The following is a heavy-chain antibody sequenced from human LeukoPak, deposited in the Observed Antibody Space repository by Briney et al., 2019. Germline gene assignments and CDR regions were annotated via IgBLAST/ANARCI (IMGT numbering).Heavy chain of an antibody. J-gene: IGHJ5*02. CDR3: ARHYGP. V-gene: IGHV4-4*02. CDR2: IFHGGNT. CDR1: GASISSNNW. D-gene: IGHD3-16*01. Sequence: PSETLSLTCDVSGASISSNNWWSWVRQPPGKGLEWIGEIFHGGNTNYNPSLKSRVTISVDKSNNQFSLKLNSVTAADTAVYYCARHYGPWGQGTLVTVSS.